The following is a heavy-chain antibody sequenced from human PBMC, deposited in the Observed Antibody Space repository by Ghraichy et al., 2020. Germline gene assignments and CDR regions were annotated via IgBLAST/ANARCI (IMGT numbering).Heavy chain of an antibody. V-gene: IGHV1-2*02. CDR1: GYTFIGHY. CDR2: INPNSGDT. D-gene: IGHD6-13*01. CDR3: ARGARISSESFDV. Sequence: ASVKVSCKASGYTFIGHYIHWVRQAPGKGLEWMGDINPNSGDTNYAQMFQGRVTLTRDTSLNTLYMDLYSLKSDDTAVYFCARGARISSESFDVWGHGTMVTVSS. J-gene: IGHJ3*01.